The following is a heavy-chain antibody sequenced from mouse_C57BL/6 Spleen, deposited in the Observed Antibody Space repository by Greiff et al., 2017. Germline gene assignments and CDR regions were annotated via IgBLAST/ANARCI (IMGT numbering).Heavy chain of an antibody. CDR3: ARDGGIPGWFAY. V-gene: IGHV5-4*01. J-gene: IGHJ3*01. CDR1: GFTFSSYA. Sequence: EVMLVESGGGLVKPGGSLKLSCAASGFTFSSYAMSWVRQTPEKRLEWVATISDGGSYTYYPDNVKGRFTISRDNAKNNLYLQMSHLKSEDTAMXYCARDGGIPGWFAYWGQGTLVTVSA. CDR2: ISDGGSYT.